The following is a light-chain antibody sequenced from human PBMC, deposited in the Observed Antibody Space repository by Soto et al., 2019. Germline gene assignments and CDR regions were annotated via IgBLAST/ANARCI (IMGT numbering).Light chain of an antibody. V-gene: IGKV1-5*01. CDR3: QQYNTYPET. J-gene: IGKJ1*01. Sequence: DIQMTQSPSSLSAYEGDRVTITCQASQDISNYLNWYQQKPGKAPKLLIYDASTLESGVPSRFSGSGSGTEFTLTITSLQPDGFATYYCQQYNTYPETFGQGTKVDIK. CDR2: DAS. CDR1: QDISNY.